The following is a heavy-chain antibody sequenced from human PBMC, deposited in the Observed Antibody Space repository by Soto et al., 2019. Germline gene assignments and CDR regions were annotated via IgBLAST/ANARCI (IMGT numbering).Heavy chain of an antibody. CDR2: ISYDGGTT. V-gene: IGHV3-15*01. J-gene: IGHJ6*02. CDR1: GFTFSSYA. CDR3: TTDPPTDV. Sequence: GGSLRLSCAASGFTFSSYAMHWVRQAPGKGLEWVAVISYDGGTTDYAAPVKGRFTISRDDSKNMLYLQMNSLKTEDTAVYFCTTDPPTDVWGQGTTVTVSS.